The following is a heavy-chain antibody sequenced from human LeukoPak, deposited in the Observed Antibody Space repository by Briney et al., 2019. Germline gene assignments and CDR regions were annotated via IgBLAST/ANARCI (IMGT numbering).Heavy chain of an antibody. CDR2: ISGSGGRT. D-gene: IGHD6-6*01. CDR1: GFTFSSYA. V-gene: IGHV3-23*01. CDR3: AKAAQVAGRPNLGGHFDY. Sequence: PGGTLRLSCAASGFTFSSYAMSWVRQAPGKGLEWVSAISGSGGRTYYAESVKGRFTISRDNNENTLYLQMNSLRAEDTAVYYCAKAAQVAGRPNLGGHFDYWGQGTLVTVSS. J-gene: IGHJ4*02.